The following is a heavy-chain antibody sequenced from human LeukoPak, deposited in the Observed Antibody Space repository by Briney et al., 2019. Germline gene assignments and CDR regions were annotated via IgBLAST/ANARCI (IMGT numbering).Heavy chain of an antibody. CDR3: AKARELVPAASGKYYFDY. J-gene: IGHJ4*02. V-gene: IGHV3-30*02. D-gene: IGHD2-2*01. Sequence: GGSLRLSCAASGFTFSSYGMHWVRQAPGKGLEWVAFIRYDGSNKYYADSVKGRFTISRDNSKNTQYLQMNSLRAEDTAVYYCAKARELVPAASGKYYFDYWGQGTLVTVSS. CDR1: GFTFSSYG. CDR2: IRYDGSNK.